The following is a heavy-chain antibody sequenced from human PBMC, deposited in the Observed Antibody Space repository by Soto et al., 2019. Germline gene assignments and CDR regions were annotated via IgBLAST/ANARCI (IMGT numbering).Heavy chain of an antibody. CDR3: ARDPSYSYVVRGDFDY. J-gene: IGHJ4*02. CDR1: GFTFSSYS. V-gene: IGHV3-21*01. D-gene: IGHD5-18*01. Sequence: EVQLVKSGGGLVKPGGSLRLSCAASGFTFSSYSMNWVRQAPGKGLEWVSSISSSSSYIYYANSVKSRFTISGDNAKNSLYLQMNSLRAEDAAVYYCARDPSYSYVVRGDFDYGGRGTLVTVST. CDR2: ISSSSSYI.